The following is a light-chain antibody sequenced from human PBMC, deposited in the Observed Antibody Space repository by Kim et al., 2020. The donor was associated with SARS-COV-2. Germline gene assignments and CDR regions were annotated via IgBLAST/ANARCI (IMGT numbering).Light chain of an antibody. J-gene: IGKJ4*01. CDR3: QQRNNWPPAVT. Sequence: TGEGAILACRASQTIGISLGWYQHKLGQAPRLLIYDAANRAAGIPDRFSGAGSGTDFTLTISSLEPEDFAIYYCQQRNNWPPAVTFGGGTKVDIK. CDR2: DAA. V-gene: IGKV3-11*01. CDR1: QTIGIS.